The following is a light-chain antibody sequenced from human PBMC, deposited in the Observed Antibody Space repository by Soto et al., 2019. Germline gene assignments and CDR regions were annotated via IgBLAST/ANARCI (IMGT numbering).Light chain of an antibody. Sequence: DIQLTQSPSSLSASVGDRVTITCRASQSISSYLNWYQQKPGKAPKLLIYAASTLQIGVPSRFSGSGSGTDFTLTISSLQPEDFATYYCQQVNGYPRDITFGGGTKVDIK. V-gene: IGKV1-9*01. J-gene: IGKJ4*01. CDR3: QQVNGYPRDIT. CDR2: AAS. CDR1: QSISSY.